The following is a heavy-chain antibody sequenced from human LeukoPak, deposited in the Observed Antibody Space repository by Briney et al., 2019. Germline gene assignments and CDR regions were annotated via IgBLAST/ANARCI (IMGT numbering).Heavy chain of an antibody. CDR2: IYPGDPDT. V-gene: IGHV5-51*01. D-gene: IGHD2-2*01. Sequence: GESLKISCKGSGYRFTSYWIGWVRQMPGKGLEWMGIIYPGDPDTRYSPSFQDQVTISADKSISTAYLQWSSLKASDTAMYYCARQGYCSSTSCSSAVDGMDVWGQGTTVTVSS. J-gene: IGHJ6*02. CDR1: GYRFTSYW. CDR3: ARQGYCSSTSCSSAVDGMDV.